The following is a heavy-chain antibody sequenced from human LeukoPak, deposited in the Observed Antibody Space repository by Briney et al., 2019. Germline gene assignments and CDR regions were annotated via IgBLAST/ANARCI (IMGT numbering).Heavy chain of an antibody. CDR3: ARGADSSSWYNWFDP. V-gene: IGHV4-59*08. CDR2: IYYSGST. CDR1: GGSIGIYY. D-gene: IGHD6-13*01. J-gene: IGHJ5*02. Sequence: SETLSLTCAVSGGSIGIYYWSWIRQPPGKGLEWIGYIYYSGSTYYNPSLKSRVTISVDTSKNQFSLKLSSVTAADTAVYYCARGADSSSWYNWFDPWGQGTLVTVSS.